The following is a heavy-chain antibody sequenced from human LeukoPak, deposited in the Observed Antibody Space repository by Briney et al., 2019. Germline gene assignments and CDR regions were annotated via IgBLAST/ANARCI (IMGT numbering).Heavy chain of an antibody. V-gene: IGHV3-53*01. CDR3: ARGPEIVLRFLEWLPDSWFDP. CDR2: IYSGGST. J-gene: IGHJ5*02. CDR1: GFTVSSNY. D-gene: IGHD3-3*01. Sequence: GSLRLSCAASGFTVSSNYMSWVRQAPGKGLEWVSVIYSGGSTYSADSVKGRFTISRDNAKNSLYLQMNSLRDEDTAVYYCARGPEIVLRFLEWLPDSWFDPWGQGTLVTVSS.